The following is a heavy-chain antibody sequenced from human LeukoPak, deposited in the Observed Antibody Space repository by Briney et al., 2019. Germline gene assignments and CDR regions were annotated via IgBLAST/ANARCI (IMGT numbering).Heavy chain of an antibody. CDR3: ARTVAPNAFDI. V-gene: IGHV3-21*01. Sequence: GGSLRLSCAASGFTFCSYSMNWVRQAPGKGLEWVSSISSSSSYIYYADSVKGRFIISRDNAKNSLCLQMNSLRAEDTAVYYCARTVAPNAFDIWGQGTMVTVSS. CDR1: GFTFCSYS. D-gene: IGHD5-12*01. CDR2: ISSSSSYI. J-gene: IGHJ3*02.